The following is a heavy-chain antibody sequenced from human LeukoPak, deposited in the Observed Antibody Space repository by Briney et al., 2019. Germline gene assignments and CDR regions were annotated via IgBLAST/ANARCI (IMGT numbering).Heavy chain of an antibody. Sequence: GRSLRLSCAASGFTFSSYGMPWVRQAPGKGLEWVAVISYDGSNRYYADSVKGRFTISRDNSKNTLYLQMNSLRAEDTAVYYCAKDRVATTGYFDYWGQGTLVTVSS. D-gene: IGHD5-12*01. CDR2: ISYDGSNR. CDR1: GFTFSSYG. CDR3: AKDRVATTGYFDY. J-gene: IGHJ4*02. V-gene: IGHV3-30*18.